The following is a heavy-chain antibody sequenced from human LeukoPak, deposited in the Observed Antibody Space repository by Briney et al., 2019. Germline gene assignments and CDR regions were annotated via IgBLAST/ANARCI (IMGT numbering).Heavy chain of an antibody. CDR2: IYHSGIT. J-gene: IGHJ5*02. V-gene: IGHV4-38-2*02. CDR1: GYSISNGYY. Sequence: SETLSLTCTVSGYSISNGYYWGWIRQPPGKGLEWIGNIYHSGITYYNPSLKSRVTISVDTSKNQFSLKLSSVTAADTAVYYCARALGYYYGSGSYNWFDPWGQGTLVTVSS. D-gene: IGHD3-10*01. CDR3: ARALGYYYGSGSYNWFDP.